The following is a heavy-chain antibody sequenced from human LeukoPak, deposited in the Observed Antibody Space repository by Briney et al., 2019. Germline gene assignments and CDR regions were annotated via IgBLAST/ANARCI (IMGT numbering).Heavy chain of an antibody. J-gene: IGHJ4*02. CDR2: IYYSGST. V-gene: IGHV4-61*05. CDR1: GGSISSNSYY. CDR3: ARGHPPFVGTLRG. Sequence: KASETLSLTCAVSGGSISSNSYYWGWIRQPPGKGLEWIGYIYYSGSTNYNPSLKSRVTISVDTSKNQFSLKLSSVTAADTAVYYCARGHPPFVGTLRGWGQGTLVTVSS. D-gene: IGHD3-10*01.